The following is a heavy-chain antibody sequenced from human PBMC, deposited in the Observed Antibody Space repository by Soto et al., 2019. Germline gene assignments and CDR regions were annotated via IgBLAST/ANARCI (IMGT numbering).Heavy chain of an antibody. Sequence: EVQLLESGGGLVQPGGSLRLSCAASGFTFSSYAMNWVRQAPGKGLEWVSVISGSDGSTYYADSVKGRFTISRDNSKNTLNLQTXSLXXXDTAXXYXXXXSXXWYFDYWGQGTLVTVSS. CDR1: GFTFSSYA. V-gene: IGHV3-23*01. CDR2: ISGSDGST. CDR3: XXXSXXWYFDY. J-gene: IGHJ4*02.